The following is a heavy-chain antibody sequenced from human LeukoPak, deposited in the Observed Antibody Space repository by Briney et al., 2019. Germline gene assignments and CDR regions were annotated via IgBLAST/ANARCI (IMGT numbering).Heavy chain of an antibody. CDR2: INPNSGGT. D-gene: IGHD6-13*01. CDR3: ARGRLAAAGIHF. CDR1: GYTFTGYY. J-gene: IGHJ4*02. V-gene: IGHV1-2*02. Sequence: ASVKVSCKASGYTFTGYYMHWVRQAPGQGLDWMGWINPNSGGTNYVQKFQGRVTMIRDTSISTAYMELSRLRTDDTAVYYCARGRLAAAGIHFWGQGTLVTVSS.